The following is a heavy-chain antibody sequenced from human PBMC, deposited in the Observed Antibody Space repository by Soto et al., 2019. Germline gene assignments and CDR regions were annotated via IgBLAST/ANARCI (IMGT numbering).Heavy chain of an antibody. Sequence: GASVKVSCKASGYTITAHLLHWVRQAPGQGLEWMGWINANSCNTGYAQKFQGRVTKNRNNSISTAYKELSSLRSEDKDVYYGARGPKGGYERNNWFDPWGQGTLVTVSS. CDR2: INANSCNT. CDR1: GYTITAHL. V-gene: IGHV1-8*02. J-gene: IGHJ5*02. D-gene: IGHD5-12*01. CDR3: ARGPKGGYERNNWFDP.